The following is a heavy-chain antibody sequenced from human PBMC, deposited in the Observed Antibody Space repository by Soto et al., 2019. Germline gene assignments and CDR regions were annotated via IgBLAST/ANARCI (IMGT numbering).Heavy chain of an antibody. D-gene: IGHD2-8*01. J-gene: IGHJ4*01. CDR3: AKLGFVLMELYYYHQ. Sequence: EVQLLESGGGLVQPGGSLRLSCTASGFTFSSYAMSWVRQAPGKELEWVSTISGNSVKTNYAESVKGRFSISRDKSKNTVHLQLDSLRAEDTAVYFCAKLGFVLMELYYYHQWGHGTLVTVSS. V-gene: IGHV3-23*01. CDR1: GFTFSSYA. CDR2: ISGNSVKT.